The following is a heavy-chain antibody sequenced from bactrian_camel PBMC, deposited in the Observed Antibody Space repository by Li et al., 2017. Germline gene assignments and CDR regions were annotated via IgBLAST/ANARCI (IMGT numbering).Heavy chain of an antibody. CDR2: IYTGAGMT. D-gene: IGHD1*01. CDR3: AADLLLMRPLDPSEYQY. V-gene: IGHV3S1*01. J-gene: IGHJ4*01. Sequence: HVQLVESGGGSVQAGTSLTLTCTAYGYTYSSRCMAWFRQAPGQAREEIAKIYTGAGMTYYTDSMKGRVTISRDSAKNTIYLQINYPRPEDTAMYYCAADLLLMRPLDPSEYQYWGQGTQVTVS. CDR1: GYTYSSRC.